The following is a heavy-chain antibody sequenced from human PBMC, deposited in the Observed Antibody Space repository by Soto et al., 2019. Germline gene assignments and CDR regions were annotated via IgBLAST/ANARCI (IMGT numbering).Heavy chain of an antibody. D-gene: IGHD1-7*01. V-gene: IGHV1-69*06. CDR3: ARDLTGTTFYYYGMDV. CDR1: GGTFSSYA. CDR2: IIPIFGTA. Sequence: SVKVSCKASGGTFSSYAISWVRQAPGQGLEWMGGIIPIFGTANYAQKFQGRVTITADTSTSTAYMELSSLRSEDTAVYYCARDLTGTTFYYYGMDVWGQGTTVSVSS. J-gene: IGHJ6*02.